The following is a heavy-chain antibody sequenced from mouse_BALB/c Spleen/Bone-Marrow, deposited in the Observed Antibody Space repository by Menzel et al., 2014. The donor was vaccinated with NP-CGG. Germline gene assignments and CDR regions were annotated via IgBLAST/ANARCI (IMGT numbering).Heavy chain of an antibody. Sequence: VQLQQSGPELVKPGASVKMSCKTSGYRFTTYVMHWVKQKPGQGLDWIGYINPYNDVTNYNEKFKGKATLTSDKSSSTSYMELSSLTSEDSAVYYCARNYGHWYFDVWGAGTTVTVSS. CDR1: GYRFTTYV. V-gene: IGHV1-14*01. J-gene: IGHJ1*01. CDR3: ARNYGHWYFDV. D-gene: IGHD1-1*02. CDR2: INPYNDVT.